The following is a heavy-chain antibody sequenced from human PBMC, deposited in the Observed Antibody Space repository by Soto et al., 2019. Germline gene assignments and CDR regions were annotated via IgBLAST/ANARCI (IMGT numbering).Heavy chain of an antibody. V-gene: IGHV3-23*01. Sequence: PGGSLRLSCAASGFTFSSYAMSWVRQAPGQGLEWVSAISGSGGSTYYADSVKGRFTISRDNSKNTLYLQMNSLRAEDTAVYYCAKDEGYCSGGSCYYDYWGQGTLVTVSS. D-gene: IGHD2-15*01. CDR2: ISGSGGST. CDR1: GFTFSSYA. J-gene: IGHJ4*02. CDR3: AKDEGYCSGGSCYYDY.